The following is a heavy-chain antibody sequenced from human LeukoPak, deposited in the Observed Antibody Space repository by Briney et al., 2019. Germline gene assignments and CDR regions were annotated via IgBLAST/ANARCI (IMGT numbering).Heavy chain of an antibody. D-gene: IGHD3-22*01. V-gene: IGHV3-23*01. CDR2: ISGSGGST. CDR3: AKAGSSGYYPAY. Sequence: GGSLRLSCAASGFTFSSYAMSWVRQARGKGLEWVSAISGSGGSTYYADSVKGRFTMSRDNSKNTLYLQMNSLRAEDTAVYYCAKAGSSGYYPAYWGQGTLVTVSS. CDR1: GFTFSSYA. J-gene: IGHJ4*02.